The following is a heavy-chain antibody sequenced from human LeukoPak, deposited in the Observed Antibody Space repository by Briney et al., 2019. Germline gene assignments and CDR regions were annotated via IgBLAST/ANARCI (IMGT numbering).Heavy chain of an antibody. D-gene: IGHD1-1*01. J-gene: IGHJ4*02. Sequence: SETLSLTCAVSGASISNDNWWSWVRQPPGKGLEWIGEIYHSGSANYNPSLKSRVTISVDKSKNQFSLKLNSVTAADTAVYWCVKGGTGHLDYWGQGVLVTVSS. CDR3: VKGGTGHLDY. V-gene: IGHV4-4*01. CDR2: IYHSGSA. CDR1: GASISNDNW.